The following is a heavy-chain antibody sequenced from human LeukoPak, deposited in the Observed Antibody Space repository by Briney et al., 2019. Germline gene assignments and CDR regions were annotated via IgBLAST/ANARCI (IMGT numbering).Heavy chain of an antibody. J-gene: IGHJ6*02. V-gene: IGHV4-59*01. CDR1: GGSISSYY. CDR3: ARDNWNYGSSMDV. D-gene: IGHD1-7*01. CDR2: IYYSGST. Sequence: SETLSLTCTVSGGSISSYYWSWIRQPPGEGLEWIGYIYYSGSTNYNPSLKSRVTISVDTSKNQFSLKLSSVTAADTAVYYCARDNWNYGSSMDVWGQGTTVTVSS.